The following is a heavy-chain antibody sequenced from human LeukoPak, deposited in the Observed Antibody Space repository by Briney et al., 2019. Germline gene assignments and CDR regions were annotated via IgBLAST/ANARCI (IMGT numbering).Heavy chain of an antibody. D-gene: IGHD5-18*01. Sequence: ASVKVSCKASGYTFSSYGITWVRQAPGQGLEWMGWINAYNGNTNYAQKLQGRVTITTDTSTSTAYKELRSLRSDDTAVYYCVRDAERGYSYGSGYWGQGTLLTVSS. J-gene: IGHJ4*02. V-gene: IGHV1-18*01. CDR2: INAYNGNT. CDR3: VRDAERGYSYGSGY. CDR1: GYTFSSYG.